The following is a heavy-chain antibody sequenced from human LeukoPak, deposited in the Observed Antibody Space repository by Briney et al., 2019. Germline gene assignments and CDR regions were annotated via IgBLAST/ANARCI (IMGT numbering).Heavy chain of an antibody. CDR2: IYHSGST. CDR1: DGSFSSGGSS. D-gene: IGHD2-8*01. Sequence: SETLSLTCAVSDGSFSSGGSSWSWIRQPVGKGLEWIGYIYHSGSTYYNPSLKSRVTLSVDRSKDQISLKLRSVTAADTAVYYCARNGPPYHFDYWAQGTLVTVSS. CDR3: ARNGPPYHFDY. J-gene: IGHJ4*02. V-gene: IGHV4-30-2*01.